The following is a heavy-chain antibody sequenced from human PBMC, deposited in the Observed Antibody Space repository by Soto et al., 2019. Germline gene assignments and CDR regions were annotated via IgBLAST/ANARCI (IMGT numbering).Heavy chain of an antibody. D-gene: IGHD4-17*01. CDR3: VSQRTTVPTQAYFDY. J-gene: IGHJ4*02. CDR2: VYYGGRS. V-gene: IGHV4-39*01. Sequence: SETLSLTCTVSGGSVTNSSYYWGWIRQSPGKGLEWIGSVYYGGRSYSKSSVKSRVTISVDTSKNRFSLSLNSVTASDTAVYFCVSQRTTVPTQAYFDYWGPGALVTVSS. CDR1: GGSVTNSSYY.